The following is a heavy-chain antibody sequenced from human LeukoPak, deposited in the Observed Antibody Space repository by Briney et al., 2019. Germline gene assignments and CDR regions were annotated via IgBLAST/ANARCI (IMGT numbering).Heavy chain of an antibody. D-gene: IGHD6-19*01. J-gene: IGHJ5*02. CDR3: ARPRGGYSSGWSKFPITNWFDP. CDR2: IYYSGST. CDR1: GGSISSSSYY. V-gene: IGHV4-39*01. Sequence: SETLSLTCTVSGGSISSSSYYWGWIRQPPGKRLEWIGSIYYSGSTYYNPSLKSRVTISVDTSKNQFSLKLSSVTAADTAVYYCARPRGGYSSGWSKFPITNWFDPWGQGTLVTVSS.